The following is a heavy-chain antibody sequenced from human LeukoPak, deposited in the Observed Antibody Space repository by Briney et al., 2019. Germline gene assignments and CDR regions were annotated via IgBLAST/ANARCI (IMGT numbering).Heavy chain of an antibody. Sequence: PGGSLRLSRAASVFSLCSNDMSWVRQAPDTGLEWVSVIYSGGSTYYADSVKGRFTISRDNSKNTLYLQMNSLRAEDTAVYYCAREGESDWGRGTLVTVSS. D-gene: IGHD1-26*01. J-gene: IGHJ4*02. CDR2: IYSGGST. V-gene: IGHV3-53*01. CDR1: VFSLCSND. CDR3: AREGESD.